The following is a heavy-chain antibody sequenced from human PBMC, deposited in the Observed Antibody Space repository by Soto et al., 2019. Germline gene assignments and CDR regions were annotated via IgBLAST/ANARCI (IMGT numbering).Heavy chain of an antibody. CDR3: ARDLVATITLGCXDI. D-gene: IGHD5-12*01. V-gene: IGHV3-33*01. J-gene: IGHJ6*03. CDR1: GFSFSSYG. CDR2: IWYDENNK. Sequence: PGGSLRLSCAASGFSFSSYGMHWVRQAPGKGLEWVAVIWYDENNKYYADSVKGRFTISRDNSKNTLYLQMNSLRVEDTAVYYSARDLVATITLGCXDIWGKGTTVTSP.